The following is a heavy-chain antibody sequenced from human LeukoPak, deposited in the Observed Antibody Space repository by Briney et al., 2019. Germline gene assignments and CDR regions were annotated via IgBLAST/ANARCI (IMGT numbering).Heavy chain of an antibody. CDR2: INHSGST. V-gene: IGHV4-34*01. CDR3: ARHYYDSSGYYLYYYYGMDV. J-gene: IGHJ6*02. D-gene: IGHD3-22*01. CDR1: GGSFSGYY. Sequence: SETLSLTCAVYGGSFSGYYWSWIRQPPGKGLEWIGEINHSGSTNYNPSLKSRVTISADTSKNQFSLKLSSVTAADTAVYYCARHYYDSSGYYLYYYYGMDVWGQGTTVTVSS.